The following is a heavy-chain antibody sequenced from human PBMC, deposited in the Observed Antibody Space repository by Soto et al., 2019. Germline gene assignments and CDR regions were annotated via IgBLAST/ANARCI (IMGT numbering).Heavy chain of an antibody. D-gene: IGHD6-13*01. CDR3: ARAYSSSWYRGDYNWFDP. Sequence: SETLSLTCAVSGGSISSSNWWSWVRKPPGKGLEWIGEIYHSGSTNYNPSLKSRVTISVDKSKNQFSLKLSSVTAADTAVYYCARAYSSSWYRGDYNWFDPWGQGTLVTVSS. V-gene: IGHV4-4*02. CDR2: IYHSGST. J-gene: IGHJ5*02. CDR1: GGSISSSNW.